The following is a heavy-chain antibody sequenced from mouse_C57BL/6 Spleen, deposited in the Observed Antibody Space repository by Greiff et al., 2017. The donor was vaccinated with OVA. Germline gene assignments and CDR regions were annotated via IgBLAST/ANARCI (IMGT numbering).Heavy chain of an antibody. CDR1: GFTFSSYA. J-gene: IGHJ2*01. Sequence: EVMLVESGEGLVKPGGSLKLSCAASGFTFSSYAMSWVRQTPEKRLEWVAYISSGGDYIYYADTVKGRFTISRDNARNTLYLQMSSLKSEDTAMYYCTRDGMVTTEGTGFDYWGQGTTLTVSS. CDR2: ISSGGDYI. CDR3: TRDGMVTTEGTGFDY. D-gene: IGHD2-2*01. V-gene: IGHV5-9-1*02.